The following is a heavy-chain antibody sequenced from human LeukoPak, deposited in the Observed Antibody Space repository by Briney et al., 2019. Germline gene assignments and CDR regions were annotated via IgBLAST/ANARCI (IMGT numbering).Heavy chain of an antibody. D-gene: IGHD3-9*01. V-gene: IGHV3-48*02. Sequence: GGSLRLSCVASGFTFSTYSMNWVRQAPGKGLEWVSYIRSSDRAIYYADSVTGRFTISRDNAKNSLYLQMHSLRDEDTAVYYCAGERDWAFDYWGQGTLVTVSP. CDR1: GFTFSTYS. CDR2: IRSSDRAI. J-gene: IGHJ4*02. CDR3: AGERDWAFDY.